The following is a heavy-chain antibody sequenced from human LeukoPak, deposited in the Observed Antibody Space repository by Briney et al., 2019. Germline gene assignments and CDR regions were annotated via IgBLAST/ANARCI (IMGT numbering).Heavy chain of an antibody. V-gene: IGHV3-30*04. D-gene: IGHD2-15*01. CDR1: GFTFSSYA. J-gene: IGHJ4*02. CDR3: ARGSVGTPPPFDY. Sequence: PGGSLRLSCAASGFTFSSYAMHWVRQAPGMGLDWVALISYHGNTAYYADSVEGRFTISRDSSTLYLQMHSLRIEDTAVYYCARGSVGTPPPFDYWGQGTLVTVSS. CDR2: ISYHGNTA.